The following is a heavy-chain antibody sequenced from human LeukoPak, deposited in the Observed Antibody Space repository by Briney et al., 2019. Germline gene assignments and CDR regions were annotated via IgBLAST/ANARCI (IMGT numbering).Heavy chain of an antibody. D-gene: IGHD4-17*01. J-gene: IGHJ4*02. CDR1: GGSFSGYY. V-gene: IGHV4-34*01. CDR2: INHSGST. Sequence: PSETLSLTCAVYGGSFSGYYWSWIRRPPGKGLEWIGEINHSGSTNYNPSPKSRVTISVDTSKNQFSLKLSSVTAADTAVYYCARTTTVTGADYWGQGTLVTVSS. CDR3: ARTTTVTGADY.